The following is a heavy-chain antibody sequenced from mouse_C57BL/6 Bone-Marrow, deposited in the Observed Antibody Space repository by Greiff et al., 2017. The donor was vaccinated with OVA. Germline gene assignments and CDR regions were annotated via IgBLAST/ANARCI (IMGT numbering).Heavy chain of an antibody. D-gene: IGHD1-1*01. Sequence: EVKLVESGEGLVKPGGSLKLSCAASGFTFSSYAMSFVRQTPVHWLALVAYISSGGDYIYYADTVKGRFTISRDNARNTLYLQMSSLKSEDTAMYYCTRAGGVVARGYFDYWGQGTTLTVSS. CDR3: TRAGGVVARGYFDY. CDR2: ISSGGDYI. J-gene: IGHJ2*01. CDR1: GFTFSSYA. V-gene: IGHV5-9-1*02.